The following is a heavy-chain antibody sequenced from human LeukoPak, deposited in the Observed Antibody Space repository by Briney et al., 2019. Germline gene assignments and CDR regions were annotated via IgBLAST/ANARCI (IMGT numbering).Heavy chain of an antibody. J-gene: IGHJ4*02. CDR1: GFTFSSYW. V-gene: IGHV3-7*01. Sequence: GGSLRLSCAASGFTFSSYWMSWVRQAPGKGLEWVANIKQDGSEKYYVDSVKGRFTISRDNAKNSLYLQMNSLRAEDTALYYCAREAKRWLQFFGRIFDYWGQGTLVTVSS. CDR3: AREAKRWLQFFGRIFDY. D-gene: IGHD5-24*01. CDR2: IKQDGSEK.